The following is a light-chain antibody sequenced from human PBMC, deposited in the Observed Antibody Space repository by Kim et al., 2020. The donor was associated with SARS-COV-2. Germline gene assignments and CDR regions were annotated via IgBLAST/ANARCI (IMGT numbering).Light chain of an antibody. CDR1: SSAVGVFNY. CDR2: DVT. J-gene: IGLJ3*02. Sequence: GQSITISSPGTSSAVGVFNYVSWHPQYPGKSPKLMIYDVTKRPSGVSNRFSGSTSGNTASLTISGLQTEDEADYYCSSFTSSSTWVFGGGTQLTVL. V-gene: IGLV2-14*03. CDR3: SSFTSSSTWV.